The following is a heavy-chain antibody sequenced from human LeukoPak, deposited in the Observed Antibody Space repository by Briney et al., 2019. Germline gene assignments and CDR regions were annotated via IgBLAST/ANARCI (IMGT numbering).Heavy chain of an antibody. J-gene: IGHJ4*02. CDR1: GFTFSSYA. D-gene: IGHD3-9*01. CDR3: AKSMAYYDILTGYYYHYYFDY. CDR2: ISGSGGST. V-gene: IGHV3-23*01. Sequence: GGSLRLSCAASGFTFSSYAMSWVRQAPGKGLEWVSAISGSGGSTYYADSVKGRFTISRDNSKNTLYLQMNSLRAEDTAVYYCAKSMAYYDILTGYYYHYYFDYWGQGTLVTVSS.